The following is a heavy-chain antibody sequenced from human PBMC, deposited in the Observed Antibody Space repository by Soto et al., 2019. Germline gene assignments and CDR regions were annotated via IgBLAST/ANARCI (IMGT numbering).Heavy chain of an antibody. D-gene: IGHD4-17*01. CDR1: GFTFSSYG. Sequence: PGGSLRLSCAASGFTFSSYGMHWVRQAPGKGLEWVAVIWYDGSNKYYADSVKGRFTISRDNSKNTLYLQMNSLRAEDTAVYYCARDSTVTTLVERNPFDYWGQGTLVTVSS. CDR3: ARDSTVTTLVERNPFDY. J-gene: IGHJ4*02. V-gene: IGHV3-33*01. CDR2: IWYDGSNK.